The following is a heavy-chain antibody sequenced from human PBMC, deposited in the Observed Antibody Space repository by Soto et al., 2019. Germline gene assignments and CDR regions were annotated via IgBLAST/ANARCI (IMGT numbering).Heavy chain of an antibody. CDR1: GFTFSSYW. CDR2: INSDGSST. J-gene: IGHJ6*02. D-gene: IGHD2-2*01. Sequence: EVQLVESGGGLVQPGGSLRLSCAASGFTFSSYWMHWVRQAPGKGLVWVSRINSDGSSTSYADSVKGRFTISRDNAKNTLYLQMNSLRAEDTTVYYCARVASAAPYYYYGMDVWGQGTTVTVSS. V-gene: IGHV3-74*01. CDR3: ARVASAAPYYYYGMDV.